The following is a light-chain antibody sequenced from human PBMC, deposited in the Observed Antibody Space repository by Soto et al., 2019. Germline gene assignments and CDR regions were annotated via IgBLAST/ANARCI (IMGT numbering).Light chain of an antibody. V-gene: IGKV1-27*01. Sequence: DIQMTQSPSSLSAFVGDRVTITCRASQDIGNFLAWYQQKPGKVPKLLIYAASTLQSGVPSRFSCSGSGTDFPLTISSLQPEDVATYYCQKCTVACFTFGGGTKVDIX. CDR1: QDIGNF. J-gene: IGKJ4*01. CDR3: QKCTVACFT. CDR2: AAS.